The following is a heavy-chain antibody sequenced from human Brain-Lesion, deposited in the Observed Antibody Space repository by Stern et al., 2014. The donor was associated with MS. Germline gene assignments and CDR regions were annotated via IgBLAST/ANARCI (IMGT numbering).Heavy chain of an antibody. D-gene: IGHD3-3*01. Sequence: VQLVQSGPGLVKPSQTLSLTCTVSGGAVSSGDRYWSWIRPPPAKGLEWIGYISSSGNPYYNPSLESRVTISMDRSKNQFSLKLRSVTAADTAVYYCARVAEFLRFFYPDYWGQGIRVTVSS. J-gene: IGHJ4*02. CDR3: ARVAEFLRFFYPDY. CDR2: ISSSGNP. CDR1: GGAVSSGDRY. V-gene: IGHV4-30-4*08.